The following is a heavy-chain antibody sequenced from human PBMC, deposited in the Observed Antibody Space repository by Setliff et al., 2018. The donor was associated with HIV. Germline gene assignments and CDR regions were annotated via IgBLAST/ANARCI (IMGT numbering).Heavy chain of an antibody. J-gene: IGHJ6*02. CDR1: GYTFTSYD. CDR3: AREIGDYYDSSGYYPPTDYYYGMDV. V-gene: IGHV1-18*01. Sequence: ASVKVSCKASGYTFTSYDISWVRQAPGQGLEWMGRISAYNGNTNYAQKLQGRVTMTTDTPTSTAYMELRSLRSDDTAVYYCAREIGDYYDSSGYYPPTDYYYGMDVWGQGTTVTVSS. D-gene: IGHD3-22*01. CDR2: ISAYNGNT.